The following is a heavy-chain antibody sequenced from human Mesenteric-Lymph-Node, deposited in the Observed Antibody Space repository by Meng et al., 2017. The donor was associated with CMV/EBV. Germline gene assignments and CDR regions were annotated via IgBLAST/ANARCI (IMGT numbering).Heavy chain of an antibody. J-gene: IGHJ5*02. V-gene: IGHV1-8*02. CDR3: ARDLRGGSQGMGEFRNNWFDP. Sequence: ASVKVSCKASGYTFTSYGISWVRQATGQGLEWMGWMNPNSGNTGYAQKFQGRVTMTRNTSISTAYMELSSLRSEDTAVYYCARDLRGGSQGMGEFRNNWFDPWGQGALVTVSS. D-gene: IGHD3-16*01. CDR1: GYTFTSYG. CDR2: MNPNSGNT.